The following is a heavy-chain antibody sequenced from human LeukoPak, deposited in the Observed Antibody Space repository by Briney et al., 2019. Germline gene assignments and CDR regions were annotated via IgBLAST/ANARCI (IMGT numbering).Heavy chain of an antibody. CDR2: IYSGGST. CDR3: AGLEGNAPWY. V-gene: IGHV3-53*01. CDR1: GFTVSSNY. J-gene: IGHJ4*02. Sequence: PGGSLRLSCAASGFTVSSNYMTWVRQAPGKGLEWVSVIYSGGSTYYADSVKGRFTISRDFSKSTLYLQMNSLRVEDTAVYYCAGLEGNAPWYWGQGTLVTVSS.